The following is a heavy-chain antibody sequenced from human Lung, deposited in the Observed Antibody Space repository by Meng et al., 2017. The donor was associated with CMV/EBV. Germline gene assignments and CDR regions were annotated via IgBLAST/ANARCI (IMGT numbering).Heavy chain of an antibody. D-gene: IGHD5-18*01. CDR2: IKQDGSEK. Sequence: GGSLRLSCAASGFTFSSFAMSWVRQAPGKGLEWVANIKQDGSEKYYVDSVKGRFTISRDNAKNSLYLQVNRLRAEDAAVYYCARDRRKLWKETYYYYGMDVWGQGXTVTVSS. CDR3: ARDRRKLWKETYYYYGMDV. CDR1: GFTFSSFA. V-gene: IGHV3-7*01. J-gene: IGHJ6*02.